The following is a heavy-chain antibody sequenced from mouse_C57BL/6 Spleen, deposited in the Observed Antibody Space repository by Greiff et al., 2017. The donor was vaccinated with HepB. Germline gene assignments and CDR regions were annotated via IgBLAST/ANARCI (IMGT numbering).Heavy chain of an antibody. CDR3: ARWNDYDRTWFAY. J-gene: IGHJ3*01. D-gene: IGHD2-4*01. Sequence: QVQLQQPGAELVMPGASVKLSCKASGYTFTSYWMHWVKQRPGQGLEWIGEIDPSDSYTNYNQKFKGKSTLTVDKSSSTAYMQLSSLTSEDSAVYYCARWNDYDRTWFAYWGQGTLVTVSA. CDR1: GYTFTSYW. CDR2: IDPSDSYT. V-gene: IGHV1-69*01.